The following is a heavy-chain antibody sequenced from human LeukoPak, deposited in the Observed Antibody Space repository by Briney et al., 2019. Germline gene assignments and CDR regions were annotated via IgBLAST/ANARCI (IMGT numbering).Heavy chain of an antibody. J-gene: IGHJ3*02. Sequence: PGGSLRLSCAASGFTFNNAWMTWVRQAPGKGLEWVGRIKSKTDGGTTDYAAPVKGRFTISRDDSKNTLYLQMNSLKTEDTAVYYCTTDGTMIVVVPIDAFDIWGQGTMVTVSS. CDR3: TTDGTMIVVVPIDAFDI. D-gene: IGHD3-22*01. CDR2: IKSKTDGGTT. CDR1: GFTFNNAW. V-gene: IGHV3-15*01.